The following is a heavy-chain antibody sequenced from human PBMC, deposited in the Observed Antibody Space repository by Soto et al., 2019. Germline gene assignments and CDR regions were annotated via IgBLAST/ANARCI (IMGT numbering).Heavy chain of an antibody. CDR2: ISWDGGST. CDR3: AKDVGLGYFDY. Sequence: EVQLVESGGVVVQPGGSLRLSCAASGFTFDDYTMHWVRQAPGKGLEWVSLISWDGGSTYYADSVKGRFTISRDNSKNSLYLQRNSLRTEDTALYYCAKDVGLGYFDYWGQGTLVTVSS. D-gene: IGHD3-16*01. J-gene: IGHJ4*02. CDR1: GFTFDDYT. V-gene: IGHV3-43*01.